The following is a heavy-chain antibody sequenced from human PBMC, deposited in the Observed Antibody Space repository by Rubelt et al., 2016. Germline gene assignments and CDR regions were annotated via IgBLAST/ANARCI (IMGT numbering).Heavy chain of an antibody. Sequence: QFQLVQSGAEVKRPGASVKVSCKVSGHTLTQLSMHWVRQAPGKGLEWMGGIDPENGKMIYAEKLQGRVTLTQDTSTDTAYMELRSLRSDDTAVYFCAAGLQYNWFDPWGQGTLVTVSS. D-gene: IGHD4-11*01. J-gene: IGHJ5*02. CDR2: IDPENGKM. CDR1: GHTLTQLS. V-gene: IGHV1-24*01. CDR3: AAGLQYNWFDP.